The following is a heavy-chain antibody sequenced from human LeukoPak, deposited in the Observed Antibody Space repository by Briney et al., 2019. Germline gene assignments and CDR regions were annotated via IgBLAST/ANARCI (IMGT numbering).Heavy chain of an antibody. CDR1: GSSISSYY. CDR3: ARVRDCSSTSCYVKRPYFDY. V-gene: IGHV4-4*07. D-gene: IGHD2-2*01. CDR2: IYTSGRT. Sequence: PSETLSLTCTASGSSISSYYWSWIRQPAGKGLEWIGRIYTSGRTNYNPSLRSRVTMSVDTSKNQFSLKLSSVTAADTAVYYCARVRDCSSTSCYVKRPYFDYWGQGTLVTVSS. J-gene: IGHJ4*02.